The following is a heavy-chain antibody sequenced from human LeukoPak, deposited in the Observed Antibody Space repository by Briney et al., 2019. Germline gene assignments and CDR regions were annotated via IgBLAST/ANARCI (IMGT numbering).Heavy chain of an antibody. D-gene: IGHD2-2*01. CDR2: IYYSGST. J-gene: IGHJ6*03. CDR3: ARVRGSSTSWSYYYYMGV. Sequence: LRLSCAASGFTFDDYAMHWVRQPPGKGLEWIGYIYYSGSTNYNPSLKSRVTISVDTSKNQFSLKLSSVTAADTAVYYCARVRGSSTSWSYYYYMGVWGKGTTVTVSS. V-gene: IGHV4-59*01. CDR1: GFTFDDYA.